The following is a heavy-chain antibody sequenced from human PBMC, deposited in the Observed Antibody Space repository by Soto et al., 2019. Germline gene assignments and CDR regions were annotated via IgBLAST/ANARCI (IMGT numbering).Heavy chain of an antibody. CDR2: IWYDGSNT. CDR1: GFIFSSFG. D-gene: IGHD7-27*01. V-gene: IGHV3-33*01. Sequence: GGSLRLSCAASGFIFSSFGMHWVRQAPGKGLEWVAHIWYDGSNTYYADSVKGRFTISRDNSRNTLYLQMNSLRAEDTAVYHCVRDLLGSGVHFDYWGQGPPVTVSS. J-gene: IGHJ4*02. CDR3: VRDLLGSGVHFDY.